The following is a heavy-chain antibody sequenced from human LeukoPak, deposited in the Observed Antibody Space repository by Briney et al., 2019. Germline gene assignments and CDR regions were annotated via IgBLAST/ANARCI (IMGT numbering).Heavy chain of an antibody. CDR3: ARHATNICGPFDY. V-gene: IGHV4-4*07. D-gene: IGHD2-21*01. CDR1: GGSISGYY. J-gene: IGHJ4*02. Sequence: SETLSLTCTVSGGSISGYYWSWSRQSAGKGLEWIGRIYTSGSTNYNPSLKSRVTMSVDTSKNQLSLKLSSVTAADTAIYYCARHATNICGPFDYWGQGTLVTVSS. CDR2: IYTSGST.